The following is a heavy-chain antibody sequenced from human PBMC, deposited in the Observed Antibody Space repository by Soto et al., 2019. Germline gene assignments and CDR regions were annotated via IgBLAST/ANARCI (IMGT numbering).Heavy chain of an antibody. D-gene: IGHD3-10*01. V-gene: IGHV1-18*04. J-gene: IGHJ6*02. CDR3: ARSITMVRGTPRIMYV. CDR1: SYTFTTYG. CDR2: INAYNGNT. Sequence: ASVKVACKASSYTFTTYGISWERQAPGQGLERMGWINAYNGNTHYAQKLQGRVTMTTATSTSTADMELRSRRYDDTAVYYCARSITMVRGTPRIMYVWGEVSAVTV.